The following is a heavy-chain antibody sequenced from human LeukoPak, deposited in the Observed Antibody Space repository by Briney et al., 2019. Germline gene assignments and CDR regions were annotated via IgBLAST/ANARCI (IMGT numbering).Heavy chain of an antibody. D-gene: IGHD3-3*01. CDR2: INPNSGGT. J-gene: IGHJ6*03. CDR1: GYTFTGYY. Sequence: GASVKVSCKASGYTFTGYYMHWVRQAPGQGLEWMGWINPNSGGTNYAQKFQGRVTMTRDTSISTAYMELSRLRSDDTAVYYCARAITIFGVVINYYYYYMDVWGKGTTVTVSS. V-gene: IGHV1-2*02. CDR3: ARAITIFGVVINYYYYYMDV.